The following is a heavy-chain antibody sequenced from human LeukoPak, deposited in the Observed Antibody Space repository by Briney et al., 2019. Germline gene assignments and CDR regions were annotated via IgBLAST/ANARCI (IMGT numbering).Heavy chain of an antibody. CDR2: IYYSGST. Sequence: SETLSLTCTVSDGSISSSSYYWGWIRQPPGKGLEWIGSIYYSGSTYYNPSLKSRVTISVDTSKNQFSLKLSSVTAADTAVYYCARSVRFLEWPNWFDPWGQGTLVTVSS. CDR3: ARSVRFLEWPNWFDP. D-gene: IGHD3-3*01. V-gene: IGHV4-39*07. J-gene: IGHJ5*02. CDR1: DGSISSSSYY.